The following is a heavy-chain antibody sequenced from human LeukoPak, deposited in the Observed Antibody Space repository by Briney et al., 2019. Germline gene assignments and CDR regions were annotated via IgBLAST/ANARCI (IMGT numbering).Heavy chain of an antibody. CDR2: IIPILGIE. D-gene: IGHD5-18*01. V-gene: IGHV1-69*04. CDR3: ARVRDTAMVTGAFDI. Sequence: SVKVSCKASGGTFSSYAISWVRQAPGQGLEWMGRIIPILGIENYAQKFQGRVTITADKSTSTAYMALSSLRSEDTAVYYCARVRDTAMVTGAFDIWGQGTMVTVSA. CDR1: GGTFSSYA. J-gene: IGHJ3*02.